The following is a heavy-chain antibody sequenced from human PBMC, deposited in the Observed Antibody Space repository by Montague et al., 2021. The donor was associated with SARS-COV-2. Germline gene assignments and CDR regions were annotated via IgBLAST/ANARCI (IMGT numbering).Heavy chain of an antibody. Sequence: TLSLTCIVSGGSISSGGFLWTWIRHLPGKGLEWIGYIFYNGGTDYNPSLKSQVNIAVDTSKNQFSLRLSSVTAADTAVYYCSRGSYRYSHNYYYAMDVWGQGTTVIVPS. CDR3: SRGSYRYSHNYYYAMDV. J-gene: IGHJ6*02. V-gene: IGHV4-31*01. CDR2: IFYNGGT. CDR1: GGSISSGGFL. D-gene: IGHD4-11*01.